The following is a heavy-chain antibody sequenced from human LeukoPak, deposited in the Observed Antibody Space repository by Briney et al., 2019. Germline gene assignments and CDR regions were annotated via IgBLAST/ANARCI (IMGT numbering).Heavy chain of an antibody. CDR2: IKQDGSET. V-gene: IGHV3-7*05. CDR1: GFTFSNCW. D-gene: IGHD6-13*01. Sequence: PGGSLRLSCTASGFTFSNCWMSWVRQTPEKGLEWVANIKQDGSETVYVDSVKGRFTISRDNAQTSLYLQMSSLRAEDTAVYYCARDPYSSSWSYGMDVWGQGTTVTVSS. J-gene: IGHJ6*02. CDR3: ARDPYSSSWSYGMDV.